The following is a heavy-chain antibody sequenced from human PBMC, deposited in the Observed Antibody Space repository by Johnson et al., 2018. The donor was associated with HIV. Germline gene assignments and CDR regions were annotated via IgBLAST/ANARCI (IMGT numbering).Heavy chain of an antibody. CDR2: ISYDGSNK. J-gene: IGHJ3*02. V-gene: IGHV3-30-3*01. Sequence: QVQLVESGGGVVQPGRSLRLSCAASGFTFSSYAMHWVRQAPGKGLEWVAVISYDGSNKYYADSVKGRFTISRDNSKNTLYLQMNSLRAEDTAVYYCARDWRGDAFDIWGQGTMVTVSS. CDR1: GFTFSSYA. CDR3: ARDWRGDAFDI.